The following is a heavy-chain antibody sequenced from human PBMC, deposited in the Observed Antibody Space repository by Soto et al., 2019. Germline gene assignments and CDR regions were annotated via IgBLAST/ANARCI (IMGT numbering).Heavy chain of an antibody. D-gene: IGHD1-26*01. CDR1: GYTFTGYY. CDR2: INPNSGGT. Sequence: ASVKVSCKASGYTFTGYYMHWVRQAPGQGLEWMGWINPNSGGTNYAQKFQGWVTMTRDTSISTAYMELSRLRSDDTAVYYCARGIVGATHDAFDIWGQGTMVTVSS. J-gene: IGHJ3*02. V-gene: IGHV1-2*04. CDR3: ARGIVGATHDAFDI.